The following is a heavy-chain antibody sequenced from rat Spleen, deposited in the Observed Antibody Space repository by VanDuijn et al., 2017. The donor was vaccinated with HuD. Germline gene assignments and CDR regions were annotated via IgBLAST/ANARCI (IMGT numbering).Heavy chain of an antibody. CDR1: GFTFNNYW. CDR3: TTGDYGYTRLFVY. Sequence: EVQLVESGGGLVQPGRSLKLSCVASGFTFNNYWMTWIRQAPGKGLEWVASITNASGRTYYPDSVKGRFTISRDNAKSSLYLQMDSLRSEDTATYYCTTGDYGYTRLFVYWGQGTLVTVSS. CDR2: ITNASGRT. J-gene: IGHJ3*01. D-gene: IGHD1-9*01. V-gene: IGHV5-31*01.